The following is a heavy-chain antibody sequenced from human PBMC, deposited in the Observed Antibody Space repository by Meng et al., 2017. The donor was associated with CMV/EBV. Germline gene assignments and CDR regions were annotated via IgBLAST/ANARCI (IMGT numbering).Heavy chain of an antibody. D-gene: IGHD4-23*01. J-gene: IGHJ4*02. CDR1: GFTFSSYS. V-gene: IGHV3-21*01. CDR3: ARRRGRHSGGGSYYFDY. CDR2: ISSSSSYI. Sequence: GESLKISCAASGFTFSSYSMNWVRQAPGKGLEWVSSISSSSSYIYYADSVKGRFTISRDNAKNSRYLQMNSLRAEDTAVYYCARRRGRHSGGGSYYFDYWGQGTLVTVSS.